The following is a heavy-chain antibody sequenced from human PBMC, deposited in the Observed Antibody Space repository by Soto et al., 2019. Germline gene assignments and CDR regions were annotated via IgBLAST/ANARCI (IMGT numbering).Heavy chain of an antibody. CDR3: ARDIGRFYGDYKGGGAFDI. CDR1: GFTFSSYS. CDR2: ISSSSSYI. J-gene: IGHJ3*02. V-gene: IGHV3-21*01. Sequence: GGSLRLSCAASGFTFSSYSMNWVRQAPGKGLEWVSSISSSSSYIYYADSVKGRFTISRDNAKNSLYLQMNSLRAEDTAVYYCARDIGRFYGDYKGGGAFDIWGQGTMVTVSS. D-gene: IGHD4-17*01.